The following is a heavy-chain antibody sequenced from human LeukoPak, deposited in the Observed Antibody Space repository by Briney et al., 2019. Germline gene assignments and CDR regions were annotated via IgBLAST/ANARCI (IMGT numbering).Heavy chain of an antibody. J-gene: IGHJ4*02. V-gene: IGHV1-18*01. CDR3: ARVAARTDSSDYQIDY. CDR2: ISAYNGNT. Sequence: ASVKVSCKASGYTFTSYGISWVRQAPGQGLEWMGWISAYNGNTNYAQKLQGRVTMTTDTSTSTAYMELRSLRSDDTAVSDCARVAARTDSSDYQIDYWGQGTGATVSS. D-gene: IGHD3-22*01. CDR1: GYTFTSYG.